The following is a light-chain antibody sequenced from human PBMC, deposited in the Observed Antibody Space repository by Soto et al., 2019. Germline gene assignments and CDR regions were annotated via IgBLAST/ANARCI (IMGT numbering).Light chain of an antibody. J-gene: IGKJ2*01. CDR3: QQYYSTPQT. CDR2: WAS. Sequence: DIVMTQSPDSLAVSLGERATINCKSSQSVLYSSNNKNYLAWYQQKPRQPPKLLIYWASTRESGVPDRFSGSGSGTDFTLTISSLQAEDLAVYYCQQYYSTPQTFGQGTKLEIK. CDR1: QSVLYSSNNKNY. V-gene: IGKV4-1*01.